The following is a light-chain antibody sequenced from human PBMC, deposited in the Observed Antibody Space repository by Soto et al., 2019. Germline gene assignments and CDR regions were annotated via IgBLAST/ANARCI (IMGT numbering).Light chain of an antibody. CDR1: STDFVSYNR. CDR3: IAYTARSTLV. Sequence: QSVLTQPPSVSGSPGQSVTISCTGTSTDFVSYNRVSWYQQPPGTAPKLIIYEASNRPSGVPDRFSGSKSGNTASLTISGLHAADEVDYYCIAYTARSTLVFGGGTK. CDR2: EAS. J-gene: IGLJ2*01. V-gene: IGLV2-18*02.